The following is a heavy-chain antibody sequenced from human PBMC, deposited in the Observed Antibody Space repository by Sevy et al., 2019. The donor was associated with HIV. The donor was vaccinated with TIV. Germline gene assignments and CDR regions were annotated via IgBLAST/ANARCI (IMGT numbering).Heavy chain of an antibody. CDR1: GDTFTTYD. CDR2: MSPKTGNT. CDR3: AGGGNGVFWSYEYYYYGMDV. V-gene: IGHV1-8*02. D-gene: IGHD3-3*01. J-gene: IGHJ6*02. Sequence: ASVKVSCKASGDTFTTYDINWVRQAPGQGLEWMGWMSPKTGNTGYAQKFQGRVTMTRDTSISTAYMGLSSLRSEDTAVYYCAGGGNGVFWSYEYYYYGMDVWGQGTTVTVSS.